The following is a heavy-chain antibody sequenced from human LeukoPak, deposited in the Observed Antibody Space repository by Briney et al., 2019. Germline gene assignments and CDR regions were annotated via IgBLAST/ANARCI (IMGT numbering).Heavy chain of an antibody. CDR2: IYYSGST. Sequence: SETLSLTCTVSGGSISSYYWSWIRQPPGKGLDWIGYIYYSGSTNYNPSLKSRVTISVDTSKNQFSLKLSSVTAADTAVYYCARDRGSSLTIGYSGQGTLVTVSS. CDR3: ARDRGSSLTIGY. V-gene: IGHV4-59*01. J-gene: IGHJ4*02. CDR1: GGSISSYY. D-gene: IGHD6-13*01.